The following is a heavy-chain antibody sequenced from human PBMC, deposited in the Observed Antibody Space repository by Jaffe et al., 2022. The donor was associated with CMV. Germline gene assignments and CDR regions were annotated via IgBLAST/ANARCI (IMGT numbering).Heavy chain of an antibody. J-gene: IGHJ6*02. D-gene: IGHD3-10*01. Sequence: QVQLVQSGAEVKKPGSSVKVSCKASGGTFSSYAISWVRQAPGQGLEWMGGIIPIFGTANYAQKFQGRVTITADESTSTAYMELSSLRSEDTAVYYCASPDYNVRYYYYYGMDVWGQGTTVTVSS. CDR3: ASPDYNVRYYYYYGMDV. CDR2: IIPIFGTA. CDR1: GGTFSSYA. V-gene: IGHV1-69*01.